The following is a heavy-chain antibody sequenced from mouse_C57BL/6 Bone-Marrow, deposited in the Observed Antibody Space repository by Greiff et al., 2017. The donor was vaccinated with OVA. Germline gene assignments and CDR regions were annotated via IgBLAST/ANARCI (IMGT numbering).Heavy chain of an antibody. D-gene: IGHD1-1*01. CDR3: AGYYYGSSLYYFDY. Sequence: QVQLQQSGAELVKPGASVKLSCKASGYTFTSYWMHWVKQRPGQGLEWIGMIHPNSGSTNYNEKFKSKATLTVDKSSSTAYMQLSSLTSEDSAVYYCAGYYYGSSLYYFDYWGQGTTLTVSS. J-gene: IGHJ2*01. CDR1: GYTFTSYW. CDR2: IHPNSGST. V-gene: IGHV1-64*01.